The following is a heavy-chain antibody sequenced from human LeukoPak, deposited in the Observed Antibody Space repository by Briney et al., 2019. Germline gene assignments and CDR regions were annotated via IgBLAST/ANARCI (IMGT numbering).Heavy chain of an antibody. D-gene: IGHD1-26*01. CDR3: ARLGGSYYGGFNY. J-gene: IGHJ4*02. Sequence: SETLSLTCTVSGGSISSSSYYWGWIRQPPGKGLEWIGSIYYSGSTYYNPSLKSRVTISVDTSKNQFSLKLSSVTAADTAVYYCARLGGSYYGGFNYWGQGTLVTVSS. V-gene: IGHV4-39*07. CDR2: IYYSGST. CDR1: GGSISSSSYY.